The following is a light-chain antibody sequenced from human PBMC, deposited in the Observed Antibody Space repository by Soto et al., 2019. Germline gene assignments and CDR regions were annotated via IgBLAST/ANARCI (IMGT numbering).Light chain of an antibody. CDR1: STDVGSHKL. CDR2: EAY. CDR3: CSYADGSIYF. Sequence: QSVLTQPASVSGSPGQSITISCTGTSTDVGSHKLVSWYQQYPGNAPKLIIFEAYKRPSGVSNRFSGSKSGNTASLTISGLQAEDEGDYYCCSYADGSIYFFGTGTKLTVL. V-gene: IGLV2-23*01. J-gene: IGLJ1*01.